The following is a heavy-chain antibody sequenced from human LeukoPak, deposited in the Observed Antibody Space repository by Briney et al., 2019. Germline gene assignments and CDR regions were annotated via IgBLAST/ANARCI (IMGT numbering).Heavy chain of an antibody. CDR1: GFPFRNYW. J-gene: IGHJ4*02. Sequence: GGSLRLSRAASGFPFRNYWMSWVRQAPGKGLEWVVNIKQDGSEKYYVDSVKGRFTISRDNAKNSLYLQMNSLRAEDTAVYYCATDDRALDYWGQGTLVTVSS. CDR2: IKQDGSEK. D-gene: IGHD1-26*01. CDR3: ATDDRALDY. V-gene: IGHV3-7*01.